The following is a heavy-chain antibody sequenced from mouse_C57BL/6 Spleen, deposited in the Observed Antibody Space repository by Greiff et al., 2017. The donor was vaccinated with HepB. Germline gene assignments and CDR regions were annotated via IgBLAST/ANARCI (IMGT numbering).Heavy chain of an antibody. CDR2: ISSGGSYT. V-gene: IGHV5-6*01. CDR3: ARGGAQATAY. D-gene: IGHD3-2*02. J-gene: IGHJ3*01. CDR1: GFTFSSYG. Sequence: EVQLVESGGDLVKPGGSLKLSCAASGFTFSSYGMSWVRQTPDKRLEWVATISSGGSYTYYPDSVKGRFTISRDNAKNTLYLQMSSLKSEDTAMYYCARGGAQATAYWGQGTLVTVSA.